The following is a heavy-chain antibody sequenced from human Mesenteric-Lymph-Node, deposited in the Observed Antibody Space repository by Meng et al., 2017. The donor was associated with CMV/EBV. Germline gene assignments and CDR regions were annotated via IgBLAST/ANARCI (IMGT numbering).Heavy chain of an antibody. V-gene: IGHV4-39*07. J-gene: IGHJ6*02. CDR3: ARDRGAAAGILSSSSGMDV. D-gene: IGHD6-13*01. CDR1: GGSISSSSYY. CDR2: IYYSGST. Sequence: SETLSLTCTVPGGSISSSSYYWGWIRQPPGKGLEWIGSIYYSGSTYYNPSLKSRVTISVDTSKTQFSLKLTSVTAADTAVYYCARDRGAAAGILSSSSGMDVWGPGTTVTVSS.